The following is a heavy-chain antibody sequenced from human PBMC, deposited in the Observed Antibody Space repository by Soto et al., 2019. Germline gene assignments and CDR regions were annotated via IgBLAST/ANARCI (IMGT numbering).Heavy chain of an antibody. CDR2: ISYDGSNK. J-gene: IGHJ6*02. CDR1: GFTFSSYG. V-gene: IGHV3-30*18. CDR3: AKGTRSFGGLYYYYGMDV. Sequence: GGSLRLSCAASGFTFSSYGMHWVRQAPGKGLEWVAVISYDGSNKYYADSVKGRFTISRDNSKNTLYLQMNSLRAEDTAVYYCAKGTRSFGGLYYYYGMDVWGHGTTVTVSS. D-gene: IGHD1-1*01.